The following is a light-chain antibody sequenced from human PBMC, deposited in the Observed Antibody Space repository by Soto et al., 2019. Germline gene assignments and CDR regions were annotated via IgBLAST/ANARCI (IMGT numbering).Light chain of an antibody. CDR1: HDIANC. Sequence: DIQMPHSPSSLSASVGDRVTITCQSSHDIANCLNWYQQKPEKAPQLLIYDASNLETGVPSRFSGGGSGTDFTFAINSRAAEDVATYFCQQDDYLPNTFGPGTKVDFK. CDR3: QQDDYLPNT. V-gene: IGKV1-33*01. CDR2: DAS. J-gene: IGKJ3*01.